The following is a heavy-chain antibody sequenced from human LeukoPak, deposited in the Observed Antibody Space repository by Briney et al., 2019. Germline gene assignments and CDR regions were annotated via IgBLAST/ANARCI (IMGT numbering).Heavy chain of an antibody. Sequence: PGRCLSLSCALSTLTFSSIAMSWVRQAPGRGLGWDSAISGSGGHTYYTDAVKGRFTISRDNSKNTPYLQMNSLRAEDTAVYYCAKSPLRFLEHNFDYWGQGTLVTVSS. D-gene: IGHD3-3*01. CDR1: TLTFSSIA. V-gene: IGHV3-23*01. J-gene: IGHJ4*02. CDR2: ISGSGGHT. CDR3: AKSPLRFLEHNFDY.